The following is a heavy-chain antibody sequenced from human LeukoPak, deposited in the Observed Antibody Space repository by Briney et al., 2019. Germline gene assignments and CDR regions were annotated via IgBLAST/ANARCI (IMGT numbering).Heavy chain of an antibody. V-gene: IGHV3-7*01. D-gene: IGHD1-26*01. CDR3: ARELIVGVAEYFQH. CDR2: INLDGSER. J-gene: IGHJ1*01. CDR1: GFTFSSSW. Sequence: PGGSLRLSCAASGFTFSSSWMSWVRQAPGRGLEWVANINLDGSERYYVDSVKGRFTISRDNARNSLYLQMNSLRAEDTAVYYCARELIVGVAEYFQHWGQGTLVTVSS.